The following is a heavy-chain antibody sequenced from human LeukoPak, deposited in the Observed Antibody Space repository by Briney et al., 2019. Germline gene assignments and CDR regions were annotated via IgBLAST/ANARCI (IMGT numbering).Heavy chain of an antibody. Sequence: GGSLRLSCAASGFTFSTYDMQWVRQAPGKGLEWVSGVNRSGRTYYTDSVKGRFTISRDNSKNTLYLQMNSLRAEDTAVYYCAKGGYFAFETWGQGTMVAVSS. CDR1: GFTFSTYD. V-gene: IGHV3-23*01. J-gene: IGHJ3*02. CDR3: AKGGYFAFET. D-gene: IGHD2-2*03. CDR2: VNRSGRT.